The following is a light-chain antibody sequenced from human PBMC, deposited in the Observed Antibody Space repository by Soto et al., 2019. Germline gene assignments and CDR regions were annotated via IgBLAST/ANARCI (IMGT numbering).Light chain of an antibody. CDR3: QQFNSYPFT. Sequence: AIQLTQSPSSLSASVGDRVTITCRASQGIGSALAWYQQKPGKAPKLLIYDASSLESGVPSRFSGSGSGTDFTLTISSLQPEDFATYYYQQFNSYPFTFGPGTKVDIK. V-gene: IGKV1-13*02. J-gene: IGKJ3*01. CDR2: DAS. CDR1: QGIGSA.